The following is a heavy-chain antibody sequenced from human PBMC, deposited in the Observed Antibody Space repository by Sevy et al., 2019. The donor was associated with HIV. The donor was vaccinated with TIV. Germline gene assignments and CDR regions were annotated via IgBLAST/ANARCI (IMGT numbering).Heavy chain of an antibody. CDR1: GGSISSSSYY. Sequence: SETLSLTCTVSGGSISSSSYYWAWIRQPPGKALEWIGSIYYSGTSDYNPYLTSRATLSVDTSNDQFSLKLTSVTVADTAVYYCARRGYGSSGSYFSAWGQGILVTVSS. CDR2: IYYSGTS. CDR3: ARRGYGSSGSYFSA. J-gene: IGHJ5*02. D-gene: IGHD1-26*01. V-gene: IGHV4-39*01.